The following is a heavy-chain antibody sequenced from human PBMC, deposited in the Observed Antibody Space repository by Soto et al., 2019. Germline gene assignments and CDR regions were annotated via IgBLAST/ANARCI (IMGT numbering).Heavy chain of an antibody. Sequence: EEQVVESGGGLVQPGGSLKLSCAASGFSFNDYAIHWVRQASGKGLEWLGRIKNKANNYATASAASLKGRFTVSRDDSSYAAYLQMRSLETDDTAVYYCTRLSEGAYYHYGMDVWGQGTTVTVSS. CDR1: GFSFNDYA. J-gene: IGHJ6*02. V-gene: IGHV3-73*01. CDR3: TRLSEGAYYHYGMDV. D-gene: IGHD1-26*01. CDR2: IKNKANNYAT.